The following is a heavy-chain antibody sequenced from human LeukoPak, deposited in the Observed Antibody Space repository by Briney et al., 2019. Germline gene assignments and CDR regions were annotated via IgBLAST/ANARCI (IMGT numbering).Heavy chain of an antibody. CDR3: ASDGAHGAWYFDY. Sequence: SETLSLTCTVSGGSISSYYWSWIRQPPGKGLEWIGYIYYSGSTYYNPSLKSRVTISVDTSKNQFSLRLSSVTAADTAVYYCASDGAHGAWYFDYWGQGTLVTVSS. D-gene: IGHD3-10*01. V-gene: IGHV4-59*12. CDR1: GGSISSYY. CDR2: IYYSGST. J-gene: IGHJ4*02.